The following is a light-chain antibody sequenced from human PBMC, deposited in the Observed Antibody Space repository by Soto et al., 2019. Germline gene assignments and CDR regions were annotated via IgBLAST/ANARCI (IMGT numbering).Light chain of an antibody. CDR2: HAS. J-gene: IGKJ1*01. CDR1: QSISNW. CDR3: QQYNSYS. Sequence: DIHMTQSPSTLPASVGDRVTITCRASQSISNWLAWYQKTPGTAHKVLIYHASNLQSGVPSRFSGSGSGTEFTLTISSLQPDDFATYYCQQYNSYSFGQGTKVDIK. V-gene: IGKV1-5*01.